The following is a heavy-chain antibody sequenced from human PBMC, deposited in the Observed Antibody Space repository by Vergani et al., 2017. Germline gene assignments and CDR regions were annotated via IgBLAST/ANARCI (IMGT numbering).Heavy chain of an antibody. Sequence: QVQLVESGGGVVQPGRSLRLSCAASGFTFSSYGMHWVRQAPGKGLEWVAVIWYDGSNKYYADSVKGRFTISRDNSKNTLYLQTNSLRAEDTAVYYCAKDGEMATINPYFDYWGQGTLVTVSS. V-gene: IGHV3-33*06. D-gene: IGHD5-24*01. J-gene: IGHJ4*02. CDR1: GFTFSSYG. CDR3: AKDGEMATINPYFDY. CDR2: IWYDGSNK.